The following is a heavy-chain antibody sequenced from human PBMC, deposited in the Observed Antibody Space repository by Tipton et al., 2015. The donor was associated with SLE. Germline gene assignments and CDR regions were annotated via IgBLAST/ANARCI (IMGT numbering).Heavy chain of an antibody. D-gene: IGHD3-10*01. V-gene: IGHV4-34*01. CDR1: GESFSAYY. CDR3: ARGRVVHQWFGYYYMDV. J-gene: IGHJ6*03. Sequence: TLSLTCAVYGESFSAYYWTWIRQPPGKGLEWIGEFNHGGSTNYNPSLKSRVTISEDTSKNQFSLRLSSVTAADTAIYYCARGRVVHQWFGYYYMDVWGNGTTVTVSS. CDR2: FNHGGST.